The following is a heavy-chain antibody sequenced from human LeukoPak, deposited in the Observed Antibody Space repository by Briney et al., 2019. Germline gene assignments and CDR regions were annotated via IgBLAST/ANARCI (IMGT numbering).Heavy chain of an antibody. CDR2: IYHSGST. V-gene: IGHV4-38-2*02. CDR1: GYSISSGYY. Sequence: PSETLSLTCTVSGYSISSGYYWGWIRQPPGKGLEWIGSIYHSGSTYYNPSLKSRVTISVDTSKNQFSLKLSSLTAADTAVYYCARVSGQGRRYYYRDVWGKGTTVTVSS. CDR3: ARVSGQGRRYYYRDV. D-gene: IGHD3-10*01. J-gene: IGHJ6*03.